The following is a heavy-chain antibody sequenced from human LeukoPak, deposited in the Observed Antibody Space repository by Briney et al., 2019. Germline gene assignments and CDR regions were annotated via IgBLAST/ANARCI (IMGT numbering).Heavy chain of an antibody. CDR2: IYYSGST. V-gene: IGHV4-59*01. Sequence: SETLSLTCTVSGGSISSYYWSWIRQPPGKGLEWIGYIYYSGSTNYNPSLKGRVTISVDTSKNQFSLKLSSVTAADTAVYYCARVGYYDRVVDYWGQGTLVTVSS. J-gene: IGHJ4*02. D-gene: IGHD3-22*01. CDR3: ARVGYYDRVVDY. CDR1: GGSISSYY.